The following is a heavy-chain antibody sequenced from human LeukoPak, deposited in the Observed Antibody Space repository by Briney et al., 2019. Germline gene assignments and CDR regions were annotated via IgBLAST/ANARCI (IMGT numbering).Heavy chain of an antibody. D-gene: IGHD6-6*01. J-gene: IGHJ4*02. Sequence: SETLSLTCTVSGGSISSSSYYWGWIRQPPGKGLEWIGSIYYSGSTYYNPSLKSRVTISVDTSKNQFSLKLSSVTAADTAVYYCASRSIAARNYFDYWGQGTLVTVSS. CDR2: IYYSGST. CDR1: GGSISSSSYY. V-gene: IGHV4-39*07. CDR3: ASRSIAARNYFDY.